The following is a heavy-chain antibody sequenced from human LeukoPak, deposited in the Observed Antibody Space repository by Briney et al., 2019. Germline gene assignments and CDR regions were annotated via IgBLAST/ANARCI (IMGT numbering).Heavy chain of an antibody. CDR3: ARGTGGSGTYYDDAFDF. CDR1: GYSISSGYY. V-gene: IGHV4-38-2*02. CDR2: IYHSGST. D-gene: IGHD3-10*01. J-gene: IGHJ3*01. Sequence: SETLSLTCTVSGYSISSGYYWGWVRQPPGKGLVWIGTIYHSGSTNYNPSLKSRVTISVDTSKNQFSLKLNSMTAADTAVYYCARGTGGSGTYYDDAFDFWGQGTTVTVSS.